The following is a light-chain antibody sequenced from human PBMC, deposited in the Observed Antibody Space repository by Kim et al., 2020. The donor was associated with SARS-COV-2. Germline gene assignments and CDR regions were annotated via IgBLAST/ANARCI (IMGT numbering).Light chain of an antibody. Sequence: SSELTQDPAVSVALGQTVRFTCQGDSLRSYYATWYQQKPGQAPILLIYGKNNRPSGIPVRFSGSSSGNTASLTITGTQAGDEADYYCNSRDTNDIVLFGG. CDR3: NSRDTNDIVL. J-gene: IGLJ2*01. V-gene: IGLV3-19*01. CDR2: GKN. CDR1: SLRSYY.